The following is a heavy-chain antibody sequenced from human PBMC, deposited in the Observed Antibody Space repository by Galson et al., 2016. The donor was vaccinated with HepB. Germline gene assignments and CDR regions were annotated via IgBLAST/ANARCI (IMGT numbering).Heavy chain of an antibody. V-gene: IGHV4-59*01. J-gene: IGHJ4*02. Sequence: SETLSLTCTVSGGSINSYYWSWIRQSPGTGLEWVGYLYYSGATNYNPSLQSRVTISRDTSKQQFSLRLTSVTAADTAVYYCAGGDTGGLDYWGQGTLTSVSS. D-gene: IGHD2-8*02. CDR3: AGGDTGGLDY. CDR2: LYYSGAT. CDR1: GGSINSYY.